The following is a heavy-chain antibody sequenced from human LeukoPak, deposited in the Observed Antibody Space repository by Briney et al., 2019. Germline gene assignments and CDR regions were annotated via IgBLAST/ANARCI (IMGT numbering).Heavy chain of an antibody. Sequence: SETLSLTCTVSGGSISSYYWRWIRQPVGKGLEWIGRIYTSGSTNYNPSLKSRVTMSVDTFKNQFSLKLSSVTAADTAVYYCAREYMVRGVIILDYWGQGTLVTVSS. D-gene: IGHD3-10*01. CDR2: IYTSGST. V-gene: IGHV4-4*07. CDR1: GGSISSYY. J-gene: IGHJ4*02. CDR3: AREYMVRGVIILDY.